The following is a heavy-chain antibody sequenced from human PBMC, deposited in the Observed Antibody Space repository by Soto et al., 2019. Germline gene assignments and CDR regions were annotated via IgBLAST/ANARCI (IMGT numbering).Heavy chain of an antibody. CDR3: ARGRSRVATFYYYYGMDV. J-gene: IGHJ6*02. CDR1: GYTFTSYG. CDR2: ISAYNGNT. V-gene: IGHV1-18*01. D-gene: IGHD5-12*01. Sequence: ASENVSCKASGYTFTSYGISWVRQAPGQGLEWMGWISAYNGNTNYAQKLQGRVTMTTDTSTGTAYMELRSLRSDDTAVYYCARGRSRVATFYYYYGMDVWGQGTTVTVS.